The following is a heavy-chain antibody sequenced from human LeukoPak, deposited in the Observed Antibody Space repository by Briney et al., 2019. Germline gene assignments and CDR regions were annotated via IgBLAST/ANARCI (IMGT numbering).Heavy chain of an antibody. CDR3: ARDPPGSSSIFLDY. V-gene: IGHV1-2*02. D-gene: IGHD6-6*01. CDR1: GYIFTGYF. Sequence: ASVKVSCKASGYIFTGYFIHWLRQAPGQGLEGLGLINSNTGVTNYAQKFQGRVTMTRDTSITTAYMELTSLRSDDTAVYYCARDPPGSSSIFLDYWGQGTLVAVSS. CDR2: INSNTGVT. J-gene: IGHJ4*02.